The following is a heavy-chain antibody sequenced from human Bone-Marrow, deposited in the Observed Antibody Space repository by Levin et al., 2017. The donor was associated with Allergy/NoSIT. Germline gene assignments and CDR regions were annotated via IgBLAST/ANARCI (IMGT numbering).Heavy chain of an antibody. CDR1: GGSISGYY. J-gene: IGHJ4*02. CDR3: ARCPSGSYRTRFDY. D-gene: IGHD1-26*01. Sequence: PSETLSLTCTVSGGSISGYYWSWIRQPPGKGLEWIGYIYNSGRTNYNPSLKSRVTISVDTSKNQFSLRLTSLTAADTAVYYCARCPSGSYRTRFDYWGQGTLVTVSS. V-gene: IGHV4-59*01. CDR2: IYNSGRT.